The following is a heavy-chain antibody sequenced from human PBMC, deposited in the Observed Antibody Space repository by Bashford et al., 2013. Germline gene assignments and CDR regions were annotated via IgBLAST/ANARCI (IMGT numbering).Heavy chain of an antibody. CDR3: ARRGAVVAGTYYAMDV. V-gene: IGHV1-69*13. CDR2: IIPIFGTA. Sequence: SVKVSCKASGGTFSSYAISWVRQAPGQGLEWMGGIIPIFGTANYAQKFQGRVTITADESTSTAYMELSSLRSEDTAVYYCARRGAVVAGTYYAMDVWGQGTTVTVSS. D-gene: IGHD2-15*01. J-gene: IGHJ6*02. CDR1: GGTFSSYA.